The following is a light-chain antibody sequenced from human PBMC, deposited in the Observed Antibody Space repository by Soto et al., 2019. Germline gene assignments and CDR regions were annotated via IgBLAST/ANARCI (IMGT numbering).Light chain of an antibody. J-gene: IGKJ3*01. CDR1: QGVGGW. CDR2: ATS. V-gene: IGKV1D-16*01. Sequence: IQMTQSPSSVSASVGDRVTMTCRASQGVGGWLAWYQQKPGKVPKLLIYATSSLHSGVPSRFSGSGSGTEFTLTISSLQPDDCATYYCQQYNTYSFGPGTTVDIK. CDR3: QQYNTYS.